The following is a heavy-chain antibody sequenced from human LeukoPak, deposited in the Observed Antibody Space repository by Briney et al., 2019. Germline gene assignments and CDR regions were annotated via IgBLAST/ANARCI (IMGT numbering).Heavy chain of an antibody. CDR3: AKVGGPYSSSWYTRDFDY. J-gene: IGHJ4*02. D-gene: IGHD6-13*01. V-gene: IGHV3-30*02. CDR2: IRYDGSNK. Sequence: PGGSLRLSCAASGFTFSSYGMHWVRQAPGKGLEWVAFIRYDGSNKYYADSVKGRFTISRDNSKNTLYLQMNSLRAEDTAVYYCAKVGGPYSSSWYTRDFDYWGQGTLVTVSS. CDR1: GFTFSSYG.